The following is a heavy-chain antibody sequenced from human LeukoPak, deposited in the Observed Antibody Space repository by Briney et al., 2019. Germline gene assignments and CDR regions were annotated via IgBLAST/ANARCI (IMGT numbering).Heavy chain of an antibody. CDR1: GFTFTKYA. V-gene: IGHV3-66*01. CDR2: IYSGGST. CDR3: ARDLGGTNVWFDP. D-gene: IGHD1-7*01. J-gene: IGHJ5*02. Sequence: PGTSLRLSCAASGFTFTKYAVHWVRQAPGKGLEWVSVIYSGGSTYYADSVKGRFTISRDNSKNTLYLQMNSLRAEDTAVYYCARDLGGTNVWFDPWGQGTLVTVSS.